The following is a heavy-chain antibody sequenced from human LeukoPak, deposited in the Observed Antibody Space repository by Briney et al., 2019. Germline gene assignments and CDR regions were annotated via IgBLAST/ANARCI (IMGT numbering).Heavy chain of an antibody. J-gene: IGHJ4*02. CDR2: ISGSGGST. Sequence: GGSLRLSCAASGFTFSSYAMSWARQAPGKGLEWVSAISGSGGSTYYADSVKGRLTISRDNSKNTLYLQMNSLRAEDTAVYYCAKDREGGFDYWGQGTLVTVSS. D-gene: IGHD1-26*01. CDR3: AKDREGGFDY. CDR1: GFTFSSYA. V-gene: IGHV3-23*01.